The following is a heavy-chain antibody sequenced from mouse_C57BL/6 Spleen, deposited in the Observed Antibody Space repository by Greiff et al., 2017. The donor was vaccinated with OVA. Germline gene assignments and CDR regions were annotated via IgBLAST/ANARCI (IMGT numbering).Heavy chain of an antibody. CDR1: GYTFTSYD. Sequence: VKLMESGPELVKPGASVKLSCKASGYTFTSYDINWVKQRPGQGLAWIGWIYPRDGSTTYNAKFTGKATFTVDTSSSTAYMELHSLTSEDSAVYFCARQYYGSSFFAYWGKGTLVTVSA. CDR3: ARQYYGSSFFAY. V-gene: IGHV1-85*01. D-gene: IGHD1-1*01. J-gene: IGHJ3*01. CDR2: IYPRDGST.